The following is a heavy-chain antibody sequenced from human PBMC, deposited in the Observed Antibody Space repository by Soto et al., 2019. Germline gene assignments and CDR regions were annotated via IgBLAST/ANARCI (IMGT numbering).Heavy chain of an antibody. D-gene: IGHD3-3*01. CDR3: TTDLEGYYDFWSGAKYDAFDI. Sequence: GGSLRLSCAASGFTFSNAWMSWVRQAPGKGLEWVGRIKSKTDGGTTDYAAPVKGRFTISRDDSKNTLYLRMNSLKTEDTAVYYCTTDLEGYYDFWSGAKYDAFDIWGQGTMVTVSS. CDR2: IKSKTDGGTT. V-gene: IGHV3-15*01. J-gene: IGHJ3*02. CDR1: GFTFSNAW.